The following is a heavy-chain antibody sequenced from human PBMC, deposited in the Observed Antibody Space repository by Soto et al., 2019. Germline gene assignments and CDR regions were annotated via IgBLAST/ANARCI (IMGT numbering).Heavy chain of an antibody. Sequence: PGGSLRLSCAASGFTFSSYGMHWVRQAPGKGLEWVAVISYDGSNKYYADSVKGRFTISRDNSKNTLYLQMNSLRAEDTAVYYCVLGNYDYYGMDVWGQGTTVTVSS. CDR1: GFTFSSYG. J-gene: IGHJ6*02. CDR2: ISYDGSNK. D-gene: IGHD2-8*02. CDR3: VLGNYDYYGMDV. V-gene: IGHV3-30*03.